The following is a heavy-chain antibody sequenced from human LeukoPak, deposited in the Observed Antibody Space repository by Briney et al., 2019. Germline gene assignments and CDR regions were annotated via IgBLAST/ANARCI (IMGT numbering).Heavy chain of an antibody. Sequence: GSLRLSCAASGFTFNDFWMTWVRQAPGKGLEWIGYIYYSGSTNYNPSLKSRVTISVDTSKNQFSLKLSSVTAADTAVYYCAREAQATDYDILTGYSMGGYWGQGTLVTVSS. D-gene: IGHD3-9*01. J-gene: IGHJ4*02. V-gene: IGHV4-59*01. CDR2: IYYSGST. CDR1: GFTFNDFW. CDR3: AREAQATDYDILTGYSMGGY.